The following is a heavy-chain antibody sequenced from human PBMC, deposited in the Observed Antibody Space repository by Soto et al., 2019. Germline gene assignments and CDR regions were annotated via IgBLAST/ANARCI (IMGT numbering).Heavy chain of an antibody. D-gene: IGHD6-19*01. Sequence: ASVKVSCKASGCTFTSYYMHWVRQAPGQGLEWMGIINPSGGSTSYAQKFQGRVTMTRDTSTSTVYMELSSLRSEDTAVYYCARPVKGSGWYAAFDIWGQGTMVTVSS. CDR1: GCTFTSYY. CDR2: INPSGGST. CDR3: ARPVKGSGWYAAFDI. J-gene: IGHJ3*02. V-gene: IGHV1-46*03.